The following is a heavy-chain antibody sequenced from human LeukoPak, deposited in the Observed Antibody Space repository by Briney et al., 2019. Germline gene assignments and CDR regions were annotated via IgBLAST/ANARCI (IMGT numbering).Heavy chain of an antibody. V-gene: IGHV3-30*02. Sequence: PGGSLRLSCAASGYTFNSYGMHWVRQAPGKGLEWVAFIRYDGSDKYYADSVKGRFTISRDNSKNTLYLQMNSLRAEDTALYYCAKNYYDSSGSSYYFDYWGQGTLVTVSS. CDR1: GYTFNSYG. CDR2: IRYDGSDK. D-gene: IGHD3-22*01. J-gene: IGHJ4*02. CDR3: AKNYYDSSGSSYYFDY.